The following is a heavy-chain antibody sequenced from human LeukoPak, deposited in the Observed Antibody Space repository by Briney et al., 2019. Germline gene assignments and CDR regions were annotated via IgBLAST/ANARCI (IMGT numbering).Heavy chain of an antibody. V-gene: IGHV4-59*08. D-gene: IGHD3-22*01. CDR3: ARAWDDSSGYPLDY. CDR2: IYYSGST. Sequence: SSETLSLTCTVSGGSISSYYWSWIRQPPGKGLEWIGYIYYSGSTYYNPSLKSRVTISVDTSKNQFSLKLSSVTAADTAVYYCARAWDDSSGYPLDYWGQGTLVTVSS. J-gene: IGHJ4*02. CDR1: GGSISSYY.